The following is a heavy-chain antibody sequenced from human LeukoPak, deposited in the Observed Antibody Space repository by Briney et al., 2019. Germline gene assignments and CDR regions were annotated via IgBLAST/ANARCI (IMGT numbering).Heavy chain of an antibody. V-gene: IGHV5-51*01. CDR2: IYPGDSDA. D-gene: IGHD3-10*01. Sequence: GESLKISCEVSGYKFSTSWIGWVRQMPGKGLEWMGIIYPGDSDARYSPSFQGQVTISVDKALSTTYLQWSSLKTSDTSTYYCARLGRPSHYPVSGSSPNDAFDVWGQGTMVTVSS. CDR3: ARLGRPSHYPVSGSSPNDAFDV. CDR1: GYKFSTSW. J-gene: IGHJ3*01.